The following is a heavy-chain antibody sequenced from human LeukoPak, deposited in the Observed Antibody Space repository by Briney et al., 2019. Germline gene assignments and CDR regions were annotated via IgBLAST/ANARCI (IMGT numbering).Heavy chain of an antibody. CDR3: AKDMSWVRSPGYYYGMDV. D-gene: IGHD1-26*01. J-gene: IGHJ6*02. Sequence: GGSLRLSCAASGFTFSSYAMSWVRQAPGKGLEWVSVISGSGATTYYTDSVRGRFTISRDNSKNSLYLQMNSLRTEDTALYYCAKDMSWVRSPGYYYGMDVWGQGTTVTVSS. V-gene: IGHV3-23*01. CDR2: ISGSGATT. CDR1: GFTFSSYA.